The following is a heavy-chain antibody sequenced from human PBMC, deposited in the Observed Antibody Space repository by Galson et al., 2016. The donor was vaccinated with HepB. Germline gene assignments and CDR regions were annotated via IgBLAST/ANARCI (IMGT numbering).Heavy chain of an antibody. J-gene: IGHJ5*02. CDR3: AHYYNFRGPWGFDT. CDR1: GFSLSTSGVG. D-gene: IGHD3/OR15-3a*01. Sequence: PALVKPTQTLTLTCTFSGFSLSTSGVGVGWFRQPPGKALEWLALIYWDDNKRDNPSLRSKLTITKDTSNNQVVLTMTNMDPVDTGTYYCAHYYNFRGPWGFDTWGQGILVTVSS. CDR2: IYWDDNK. V-gene: IGHV2-5*02.